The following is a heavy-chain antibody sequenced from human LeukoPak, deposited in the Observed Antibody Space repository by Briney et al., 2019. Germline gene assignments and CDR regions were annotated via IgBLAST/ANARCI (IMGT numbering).Heavy chain of an antibody. V-gene: IGHV4-59*01. D-gene: IGHD2-15*01. CDR2: IYYSGST. Sequence: PSETLSLTCTVSVGSLSSYYWSWIRQPPGKGLEWIGYIYYSGSTNYNPSLKSRVTISVDTSKNQFSLKLSSVTAADTAVYYCAREATYCSGGSCYSNYYYYMDVWGKGTTVTVSS. CDR3: AREATYCSGGSCYSNYYYYMDV. J-gene: IGHJ6*03. CDR1: VGSLSSYY.